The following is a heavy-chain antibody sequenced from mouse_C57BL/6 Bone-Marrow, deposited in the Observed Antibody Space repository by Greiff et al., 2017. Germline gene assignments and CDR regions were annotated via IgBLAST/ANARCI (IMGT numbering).Heavy chain of an antibody. D-gene: IGHD2-4*01. CDR3: ARDYDGRYFDV. CDR2: IDPSDSYT. V-gene: IGHV1-50*01. CDR1: GYTFTSYW. J-gene: IGHJ1*03. Sequence: QVQLQQPGAELVKPGASVKLSCKASGYTFTSYWMQWVNQRPGQGLEWIGEIDPSDSYTNYNQKFKGKATLTVDTSSSTAYMQLSSLTSEDSAVYYCARDYDGRYFDVWGTGTTVTVSS.